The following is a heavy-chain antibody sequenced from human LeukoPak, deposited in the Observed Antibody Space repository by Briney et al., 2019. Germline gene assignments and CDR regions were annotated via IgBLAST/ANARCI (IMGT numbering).Heavy chain of an antibody. CDR2: INSDGSST. D-gene: IGHD3-16*01. CDR3: ARGLRFGGFWAHFDY. Sequence: GGSLRLSCAASGFTFSSYWMHWVRQAPGKGLVWVSRINSDGSSTSYADSVKGRFTISRDNAKNTLSLQMNSLRAEDTAVYYCARGLRFGGFWAHFDYWGLGTLVTVSS. CDR1: GFTFSSYW. V-gene: IGHV3-74*01. J-gene: IGHJ4*02.